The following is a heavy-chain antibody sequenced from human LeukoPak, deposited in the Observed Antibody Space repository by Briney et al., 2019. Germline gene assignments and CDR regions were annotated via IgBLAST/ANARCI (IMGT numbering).Heavy chain of an antibody. CDR3: ARCSTPHWIFDAFDI. D-gene: IGHD1-1*01. CDR1: GYTFTGHY. V-gene: IGHV1-2*02. Sequence: GASVKVSCKASGYTFTGHYMHWVRQAPGQGSEWMGWINPNSGGTNYAQKFQGRVTMTRDTSISTAYMELSGLRSDDTAVYYCARCSTPHWIFDAFDIWGQGTMVTVSS. CDR2: INPNSGGT. J-gene: IGHJ3*02.